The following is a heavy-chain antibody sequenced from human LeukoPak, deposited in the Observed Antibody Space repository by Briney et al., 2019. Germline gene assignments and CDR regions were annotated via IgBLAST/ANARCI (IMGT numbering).Heavy chain of an antibody. CDR1: GYTFTSYG. J-gene: IGHJ5*02. D-gene: IGHD3-9*01. CDR2: ISAYNGNT. V-gene: IGHV1-18*01. CDR3: ARRRRRGFDRAYPYKDPLTGPPSDNWFDP. Sequence: ASVKVSCKASGYTFTSYGISWVRQAPGQGLEWMGWISAYNGNTNYAQKLQGRVTMTTDTSTSTAYMELRSLRSDDTAVYYCARRRRRGFDRAYPYKDPLTGPPSDNWFDPWGQGTLVTVSS.